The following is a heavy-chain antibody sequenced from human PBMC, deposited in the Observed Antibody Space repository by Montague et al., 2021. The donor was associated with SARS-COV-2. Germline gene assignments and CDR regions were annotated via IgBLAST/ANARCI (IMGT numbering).Heavy chain of an antibody. D-gene: IGHD5-18*01. V-gene: IGHV3-20*04. CDR2: INRNGDTT. CDR1: GFTFDDYG. Sequence: SLRLSCAASGFTFDDYGMSWVRQAPGKGLEWVSGINRNGDTTDYGVSVKGRFIISRDNVKNSLYLQMNSLIAEDTALYYCSRGYNYGPFNLWGQGTLVTVTS. J-gene: IGHJ4*02. CDR3: SRGYNYGPFNL.